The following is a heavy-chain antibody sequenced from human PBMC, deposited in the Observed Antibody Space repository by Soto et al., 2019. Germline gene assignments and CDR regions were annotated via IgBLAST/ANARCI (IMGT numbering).Heavy chain of an antibody. V-gene: IGHV3-53*01. CDR1: GFTVSSNY. D-gene: IGHD6-13*01. CDR3: ARSYSSSWTDAFDI. CDR2: IYSGGST. Sequence: GGSLRLSCASSGFTVSSNYMSWVRQAPGKGLEWVSVIYSGGSTYHADSVKGRFTISRDNSKNTLYLQMNSLRAEDTAVYYCARSYSSSWTDAFDIWGQGTMVTVSS. J-gene: IGHJ3*02.